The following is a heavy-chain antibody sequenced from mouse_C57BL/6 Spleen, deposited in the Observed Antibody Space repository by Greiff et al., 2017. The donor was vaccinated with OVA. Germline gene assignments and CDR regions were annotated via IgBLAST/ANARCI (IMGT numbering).Heavy chain of an antibody. D-gene: IGHD1-1*01. CDR1: GFTFSSYA. J-gene: IGHJ4*01. CDR2: ISDGGSYT. V-gene: IGHV5-4*01. CDR3: ARDSITTVYAMDY. Sequence: EVKLMESGGGLVKPGGSLKLSCAASGFTFSSYAMSWVRQTPEKRLEWVATISDGGSYTYYPDNVKGRFTISRDNAKNNLYLQMSHLKSEDTAMYYCARDSITTVYAMDYWGQGTSVTVSS.